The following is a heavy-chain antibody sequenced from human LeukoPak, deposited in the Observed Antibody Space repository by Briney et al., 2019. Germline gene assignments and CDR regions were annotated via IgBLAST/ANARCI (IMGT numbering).Heavy chain of an antibody. CDR2: IYYSGST. J-gene: IGHJ5*02. V-gene: IGHV4-59*01. CDR3: ARGRDSAGLRRNWFDP. Sequence: SETLSLTCTVSGGSISSYYWSWIRQPPGKGLEWIGYIYYSGSTNYNPSLKSRVTISVDTSKNQFSLKLSSVTAVDTAVYYCARGRDSAGLRRNWFDPWGQGTLVTVSS. CDR1: GGSISSYY. D-gene: IGHD3-16*01.